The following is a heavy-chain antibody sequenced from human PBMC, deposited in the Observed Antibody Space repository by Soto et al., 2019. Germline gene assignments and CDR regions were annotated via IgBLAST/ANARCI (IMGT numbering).Heavy chain of an antibody. CDR2: IYYSGST. CDR3: ARQGSSSWNSFDY. Sequence: QLQLQESGPGLVKPSETLSLSCTVSGGSISSSSYYWGWIRQPPGKGLEWIGSIYYSGSTYYNPSRKSRVTISVDTPKNQFSLKLSSVTAADTAVYYCARQGSSSWNSFDYWGQGTLVTVSS. CDR1: GGSISSSSYY. D-gene: IGHD6-13*01. J-gene: IGHJ4*02. V-gene: IGHV4-39*01.